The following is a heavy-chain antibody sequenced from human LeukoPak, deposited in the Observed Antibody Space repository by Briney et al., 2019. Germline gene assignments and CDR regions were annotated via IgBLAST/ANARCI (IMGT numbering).Heavy chain of an antibody. CDR1: GFTFSSYA. CDR3: AREGEMEYSRYHNFDY. J-gene: IGHJ4*02. V-gene: IGHV3-23*01. CDR2: ISGSGGST. Sequence: GGSLRLSCAASGFTFSSYAMSWVRQAPGKGLEWVSAISGSGGSTYYADSVKGRFTISRDNSKNTLYLQMNSLRAEDTAVYYCAREGEMEYSRYHNFDYWGRGTLVTVSS. D-gene: IGHD6-6*01.